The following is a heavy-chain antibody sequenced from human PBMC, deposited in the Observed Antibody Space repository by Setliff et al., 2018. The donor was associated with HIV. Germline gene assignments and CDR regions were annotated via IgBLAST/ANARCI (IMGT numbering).Heavy chain of an antibody. CDR3: ARGGTSSNWFDP. CDR1: GASFTDYY. V-gene: IGHV4-34*01. D-gene: IGHD2-8*01. J-gene: IGHJ5*02. Sequence: SETLSLTCAFYGASFTDYYWNWIRQPPGKGLEWIGEIHHTGHINYNPSLKSRVSMSLDTSKNQFSLKLTSVTAADTAVYYCARGGTSSNWFDPWGQGTLVTVSS. CDR2: IHHTGHI.